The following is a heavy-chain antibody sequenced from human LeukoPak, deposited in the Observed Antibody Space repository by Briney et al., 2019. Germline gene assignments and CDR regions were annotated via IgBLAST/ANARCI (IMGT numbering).Heavy chain of an antibody. Sequence: ASVKVSCKASGYTFTGYYMHWVRQAPGQGLEWMGRINPNSGGTNYAQKFQGRVTMTRDTSISTAYMELSRLRSDDTAVYYCARGYCSGGSCYVFDPWGQGTLVTVSS. J-gene: IGHJ5*02. V-gene: IGHV1-2*06. CDR3: ARGYCSGGSCYVFDP. D-gene: IGHD2-15*01. CDR2: INPNSGGT. CDR1: GYTFTGYY.